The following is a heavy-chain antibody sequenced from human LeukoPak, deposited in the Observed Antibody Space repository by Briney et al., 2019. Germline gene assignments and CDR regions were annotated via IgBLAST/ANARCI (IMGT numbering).Heavy chain of an antibody. Sequence: ASVKVSCKASGYTFTNCYIHWVRQAPGQGLEWMGIINPSGGSTTYAQKFQGRVTITRDTPTSTVYMVLSSLRSEDTAVYYCARDRYSISSLYDFWGQGTLVTVSS. V-gene: IGHV1-46*01. J-gene: IGHJ4*02. CDR1: GYTFTNCY. CDR2: INPSGGST. D-gene: IGHD6-6*01. CDR3: ARDRYSISSLYDF.